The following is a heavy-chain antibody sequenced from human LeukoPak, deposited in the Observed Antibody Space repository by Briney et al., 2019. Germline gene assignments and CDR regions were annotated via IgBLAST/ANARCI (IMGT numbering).Heavy chain of an antibody. CDR3: ARALITIFGVVPKYYNYGMDV. CDR2: IIPIFGIS. V-gene: IGHV1-69*04. D-gene: IGHD3-3*01. CDR1: GGTFSSYA. Sequence: GASVTVSCKGSGGTFSSYAISWVRQARGQRLEWMGRIIPIFGISNYAQKFQGRVTITADKSTSTAYMELSSLRSEDTAVYYCARALITIFGVVPKYYNYGMDVWGQGTTVTVSS. J-gene: IGHJ6*02.